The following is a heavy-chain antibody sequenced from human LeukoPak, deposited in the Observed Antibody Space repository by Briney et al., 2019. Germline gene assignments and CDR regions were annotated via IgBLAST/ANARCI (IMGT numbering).Heavy chain of an antibody. V-gene: IGHV4-4*07. Sequence: SETLSLTCTVSGGSISSYYWSWIRQPAGKGLEWIGRIYTSGNTNYNSSLQSRVNMSVDTSKNQFSLKLSSVTAADTAVHYCARAAAQQWLRQYYFDYWGQGTLVTVSS. CDR3: ARAAAQQWLRQYYFDY. D-gene: IGHD6-19*01. J-gene: IGHJ4*02. CDR1: GGSISSYY. CDR2: IYTSGNT.